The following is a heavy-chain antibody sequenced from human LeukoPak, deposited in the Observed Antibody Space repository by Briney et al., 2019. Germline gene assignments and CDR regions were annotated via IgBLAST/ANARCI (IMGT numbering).Heavy chain of an antibody. V-gene: IGHV1-2*02. CDR1: GYTFTGYF. J-gene: IGHJ4*02. D-gene: IGHD3-22*01. Sequence: ASVKVSCKASGYTFTGYFMHGVRPPPGQGLEWMGWINPNSGGTNYAQKFQGRVTMTRDTSISTAYMELSRLRSDDTAVYYCARVGDMGYDSSGYYGVDYWGQGTLVTVSS. CDR3: ARVGDMGYDSSGYYGVDY. CDR2: INPNSGGT.